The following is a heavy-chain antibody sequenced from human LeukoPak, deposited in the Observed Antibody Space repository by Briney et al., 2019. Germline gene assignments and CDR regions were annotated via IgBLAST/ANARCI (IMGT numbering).Heavy chain of an antibody. Sequence: GGSLRLSCAASGLTFSSYYMNWVRQAPGKGLEWVSYISSSGSTIYYADSVKGRFTISRDNAKNSLYLQMTSLRAEDTAFYYCARGQIRDARDYNYFDGWGKGTTVTVSS. CDR3: ARGQIRDARDYNYFDG. CDR2: ISSSGSTI. CDR1: GLTFSSYY. V-gene: IGHV3-48*03. J-gene: IGHJ6*03. D-gene: IGHD3-10*02.